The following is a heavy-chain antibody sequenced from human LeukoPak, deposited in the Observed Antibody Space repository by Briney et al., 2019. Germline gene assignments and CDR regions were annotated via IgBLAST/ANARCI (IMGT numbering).Heavy chain of an antibody. CDR3: ATPSEADMDV. CDR1: GGSFSGYY. V-gene: IGHV4-34*01. Sequence: PSETLSLTCAVYGGSFSGYYWSWIRQPPGKGLEWIGEINHSGSTNYNPSHKSRVTISVDTSKNQFSLKLSSVTAADTAVYYCATPSEADMDVWGKGTTVTVSS. CDR2: INHSGST. J-gene: IGHJ6*03.